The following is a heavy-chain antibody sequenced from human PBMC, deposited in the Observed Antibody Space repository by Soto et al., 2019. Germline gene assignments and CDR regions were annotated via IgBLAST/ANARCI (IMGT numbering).Heavy chain of an antibody. CDR1: GFTFSSYW. CDR3: ARDVWRQRWNAIPYYYGLVV. J-gene: IGHJ6*02. CDR2: IKQDGSEK. V-gene: IGHV3-7*01. Sequence: SLRLSCAASGFTFSSYWISWVRQAPGKGLAWVANIKQDGSEKYYVDSVKGRFTISRDNAKNSLYLQMNSLRAEDTAVYYCARDVWRQRWNAIPYYYGLVVWCQGTSLTVFS. D-gene: IGHD5-18*01.